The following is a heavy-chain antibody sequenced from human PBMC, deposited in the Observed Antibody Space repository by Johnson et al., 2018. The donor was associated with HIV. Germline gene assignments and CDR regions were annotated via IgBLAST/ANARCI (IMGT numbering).Heavy chain of an antibody. V-gene: IGHV3-30*03. Sequence: QVQLVESGGRVVQPGRSVRLSCAVSGLNFSDYGMHWVRQAPGKGLEWVAVISFDGSEEYYADSVKGRFTVSRANSKNTVYLQMNSLREEDTAVYHCARGRISVTEVDLRGGGFDIWGQGTMVTVSS. D-gene: IGHD3-22*01. CDR3: ARGRISVTEVDLRGGGFDI. J-gene: IGHJ3*02. CDR1: GLNFSDYG. CDR2: ISFDGSEE.